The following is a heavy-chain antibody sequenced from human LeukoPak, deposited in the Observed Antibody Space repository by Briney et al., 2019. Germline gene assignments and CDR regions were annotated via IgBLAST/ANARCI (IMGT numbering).Heavy chain of an antibody. D-gene: IGHD3-22*01. J-gene: IGHJ4*02. V-gene: IGHV4-59*13. CDR2: TYYSGRT. CDR3: ARVSSVITTSFDY. CDR1: VGSITYYY. Sequence: PSETLSLTCTVSVGSITYYYWAWIRQPPGKPLEWLGYTYYSGRTDYNPSLKGRVSISVDRSRSSNQFSLTLSSVTAADTAVYYCARVSSVITTSFDYWGQGILVTVSS.